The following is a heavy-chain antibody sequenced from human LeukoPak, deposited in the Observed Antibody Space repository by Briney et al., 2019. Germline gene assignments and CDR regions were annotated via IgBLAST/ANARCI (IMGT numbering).Heavy chain of an antibody. CDR1: GGSISSYY. CDR3: ARLRQWLVRPYYYYMDV. J-gene: IGHJ6*03. V-gene: IGHV4-59*12. CDR2: IYYSGST. D-gene: IGHD6-19*01. Sequence: PSETLSLTCTVSGGSISSYYWSWIRQPPGKGLEWIGYIYYSGSTNYNPSLKSRVTISVDTSKNQFSLKLSSVTAADTAVYYCARLRQWLVRPYYYYMDVWGKGTTVTISS.